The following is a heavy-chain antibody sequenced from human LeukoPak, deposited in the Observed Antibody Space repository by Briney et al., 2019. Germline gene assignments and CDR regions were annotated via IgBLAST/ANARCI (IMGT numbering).Heavy chain of an antibody. CDR1: GGSFSGYY. V-gene: IGHV4-34*01. J-gene: IGHJ4*02. Sequence: SETLSLTCAVYGGSFSGYYWSWIRQPPGKGLEWIEEINHSGSTNYNPSLKSRVTISVDTSKNQFSLKLSSVTAADTAVYYCASDYCSGGSCPLYFDYWGQGTLVTVSS. CDR3: ASDYCSGGSCPLYFDY. D-gene: IGHD2-15*01. CDR2: INHSGST.